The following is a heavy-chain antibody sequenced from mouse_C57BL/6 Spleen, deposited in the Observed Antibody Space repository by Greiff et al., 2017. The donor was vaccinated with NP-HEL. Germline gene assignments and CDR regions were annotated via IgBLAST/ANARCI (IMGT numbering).Heavy chain of an antibody. Sequence: QVQLQQSGAELVMPGASVKLSCKASGYTFTSYWMHWVKQRPGQGLEWIGEIDPSDSYTNYNQKFKGKSTLTVDKSSSTAYMQLSSLTSEDSAVYYCARSAPTMVPTGFAYWGQGTLVTVSA. J-gene: IGHJ3*01. CDR2: IDPSDSYT. CDR1: GYTFTSYW. D-gene: IGHD2-10*01. V-gene: IGHV1-69*01. CDR3: ARSAPTMVPTGFAY.